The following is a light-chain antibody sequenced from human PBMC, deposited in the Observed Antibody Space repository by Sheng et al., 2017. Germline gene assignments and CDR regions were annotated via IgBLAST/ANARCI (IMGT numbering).Light chain of an antibody. CDR1: HGIGSW. J-gene: IGKJ2*01. Sequence: DIQMTQSPSSVSTSIGDRVTITCRASHGIGSWLAWYQQKPGRAPKLLIHAASTLQSGVPSRFSGSGSGTDFNFTISNLQPEDFATYYCQQANSFPHTFGQGTKLEI. CDR2: AAS. CDR3: QQANSFPHT. V-gene: IGKV1-12*01.